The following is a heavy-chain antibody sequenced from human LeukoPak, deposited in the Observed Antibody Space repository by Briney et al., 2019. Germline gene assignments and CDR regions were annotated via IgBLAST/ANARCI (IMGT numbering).Heavy chain of an antibody. D-gene: IGHD2-21*01. Sequence: ASVKVSCRASGYSLTSYDINWVRQASGQGLEWMGWMNPNSDNTVYTQKFQGRVTMTWSTSTNTAYMELSSLRSEDTAVYYCARDQRVEFPLRYYFDYWGQGTLVTVSS. CDR3: ARDQRVEFPLRYYFDY. CDR2: MNPNSDNT. CDR1: GYSLTSYD. V-gene: IGHV1-8*01. J-gene: IGHJ4*02.